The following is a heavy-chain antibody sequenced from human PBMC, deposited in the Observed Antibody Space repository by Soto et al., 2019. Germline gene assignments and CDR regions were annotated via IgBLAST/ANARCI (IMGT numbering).Heavy chain of an antibody. V-gene: IGHV3-66*01. CDR3: ARLEDSGYDSWHFDY. D-gene: IGHD5-12*01. CDR2: IYSGGST. J-gene: IGHJ4*02. CDR1: GFTVSSNY. Sequence: EVQLVESGGGLVQPGGSLRLSCAASGFTVSSNYMSWVRQAPGKGLEWVSVIYSGGSTYYADSVKGRFTISRDNSKNTLYLQMNSLRAEDTAVYYCARLEDSGYDSWHFDYWGQGTLVTVSS.